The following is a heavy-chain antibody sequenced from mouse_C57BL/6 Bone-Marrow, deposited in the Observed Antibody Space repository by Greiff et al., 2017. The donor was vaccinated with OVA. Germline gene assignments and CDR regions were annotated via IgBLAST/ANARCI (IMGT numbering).Heavy chain of an antibody. Sequence: QVHVKQPGAELVKPGASVKMSCKASGYTFTSYWITWVKQRPGQGLEWIGDIYPGSGSTNYNEKFKSKATLTVDTSSSTAYMQLSSLTSEDSAVYYCASEDPYYYGSRPWFAYWGQGTLVTVSA. J-gene: IGHJ3*01. CDR1: GYTFTSYW. CDR3: ASEDPYYYGSRPWFAY. CDR2: IYPGSGST. D-gene: IGHD1-1*01. V-gene: IGHV1-55*01.